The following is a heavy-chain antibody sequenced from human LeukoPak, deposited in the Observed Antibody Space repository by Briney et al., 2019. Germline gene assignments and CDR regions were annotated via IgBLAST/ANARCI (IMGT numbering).Heavy chain of an antibody. J-gene: IGHJ4*02. CDR1: GFTFSNYG. V-gene: IGHV3-23*01. Sequence: GGSLRLSCAASGFTFSNYGMTWVRQAPGKGLEWVSVISDSGGSTYYADSVKGRFTVSRDNSKNTLYLQMNSLRAEDTAVYYCAKAYDFWSGIDYWGQGTLVTVSS. CDR3: AKAYDFWSGIDY. CDR2: ISDSGGST. D-gene: IGHD3-3*01.